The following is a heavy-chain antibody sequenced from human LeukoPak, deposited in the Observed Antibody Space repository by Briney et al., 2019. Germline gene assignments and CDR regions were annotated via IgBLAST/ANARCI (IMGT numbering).Heavy chain of an antibody. D-gene: IGHD3-9*01. J-gene: IGHJ4*02. CDR3: ARQAVYYDILTGYHYYFDY. Sequence: GESLKISCKGSGYSFTSYWIAWVRQMPGKGLEWMGIIYPGDSDTRYSPSFQGQVTISADKSISTAYLQWSSLKASDTAMYYCARQAVYYDILTGYHYYFDYWGQGTLVTVSS. V-gene: IGHV5-51*01. CDR2: IYPGDSDT. CDR1: GYSFTSYW.